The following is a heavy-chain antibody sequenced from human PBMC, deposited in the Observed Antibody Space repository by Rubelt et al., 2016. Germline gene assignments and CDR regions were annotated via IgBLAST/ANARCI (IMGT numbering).Heavy chain of an antibody. J-gene: IGHJ5*02. CDR1: GGSISSYY. V-gene: IGHV4-59*08. CDR2: IYYSGST. CDR3: ARASSSWYAGWFDP. Sequence: QVQLQESGPGLVKPSETLSLTCTVSGGSISSYYWSWIRQPPGKGLEWIGYIYYSGSTNYNPSLKSRVTISVDTSKNQFSLKLSSVTAADTAVYYCARASSSWYAGWFDPWGQGTLVTVSS. D-gene: IGHD6-13*01.